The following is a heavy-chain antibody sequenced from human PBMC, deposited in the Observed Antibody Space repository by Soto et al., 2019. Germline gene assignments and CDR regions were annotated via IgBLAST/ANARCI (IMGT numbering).Heavy chain of an antibody. CDR1: DGCGSRGSDY. D-gene: IGHD1-26*01. CDR3: ASESIVGATTVFDY. CDR2: IYYSGST. Sequence: PSETLSLTCTVSDGCGSRGSDYWSWIRQPPGKGLEWIGYIYYSGSTNSNPSLKRRVTISVDTSKNQCSLKLSSVTAADTAVYYCASESIVGATTVFDYWGQGTLVTVSS. J-gene: IGHJ4*02. V-gene: IGHV4-61*01.